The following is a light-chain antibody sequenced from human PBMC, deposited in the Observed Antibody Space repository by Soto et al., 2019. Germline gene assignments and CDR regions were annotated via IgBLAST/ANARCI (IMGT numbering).Light chain of an antibody. V-gene: IGKV2-28*01. J-gene: IGKJ1*01. Sequence: DIVMPQSPLSLPVTPGEPASISCRSSQSLLHSNGYNYLDWYLQKPGQSPQLLIYLGSNRASGVPDRFSGSGSGTDCTLKISRVEAEDVGVYYCMQALQSPWTFGRGTKVEIK. CDR2: LGS. CDR3: MQALQSPWT. CDR1: QSLLHSNGYNY.